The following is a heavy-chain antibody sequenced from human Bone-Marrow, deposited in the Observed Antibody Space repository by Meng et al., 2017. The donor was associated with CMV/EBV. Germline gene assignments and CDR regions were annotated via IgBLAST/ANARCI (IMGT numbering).Heavy chain of an antibody. D-gene: IGHD6-13*01. J-gene: IGHJ3*02. CDR3: ARGGAAGNDAFDI. CDR1: GGTFSSYA. Sequence: SVKVSCKASGGTFSSYAISWVRQAPGQGLEWMGGIIPIFGTANYAQKFQGRVTITTDESTSTAYMELRSLRSEDTAVDYCARGGAAGNDAFDIWGQGRMVTFAS. CDR2: IIPIFGTA. V-gene: IGHV1-69*05.